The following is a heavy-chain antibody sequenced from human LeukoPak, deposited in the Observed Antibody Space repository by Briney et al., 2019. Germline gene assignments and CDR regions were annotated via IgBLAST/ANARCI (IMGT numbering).Heavy chain of an antibody. V-gene: IGHV4-59*02. J-gene: IGHJ6*02. CDR2: VYYSGSA. D-gene: IGHD4-11*01. CDR3: VRHGSNWSNDYYHGVDV. Sequence: SETLSLTCTVSGDSVTTYYWSWIRQPPGKGLEWLGYVYYSGSATYNPSLKSRVTISVDTSKNQFSLRLSSVTAADTAVYYCVRHGSNWSNDYYHGVDVWGQGTTVTVSS. CDR1: GDSVTTYY.